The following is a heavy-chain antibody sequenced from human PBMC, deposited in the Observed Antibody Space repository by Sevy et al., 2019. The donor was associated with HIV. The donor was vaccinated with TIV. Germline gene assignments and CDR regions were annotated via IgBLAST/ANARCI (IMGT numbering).Heavy chain of an antibody. CDR1: GGSISSGGYY. CDR2: IYYSGST. V-gene: IGHV4-31*03. D-gene: IGHD6-13*01. Sequence: SETLSLTCTVSGGSISSGGYYWSWIRQHPGKGLEWIGYIYYSGSTYYNPSLKSRVTTSVDTSKNQFSLKLSSVTAADTAVYYCARDAPVPAARNSSSWSRYYYYGMDVWGQGTTVTVSS. J-gene: IGHJ6*02. CDR3: ARDAPVPAARNSSSWSRYYYYGMDV.